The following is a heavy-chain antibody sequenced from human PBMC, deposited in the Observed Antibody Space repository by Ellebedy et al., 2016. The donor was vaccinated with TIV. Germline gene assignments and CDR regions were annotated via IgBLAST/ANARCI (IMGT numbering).Heavy chain of an antibody. J-gene: IGHJ4*02. CDR2: IYPGDSDT. CDR1: KYNFTTYW. D-gene: IGHD3-10*01. CDR3: ARLDRWFGELLGDFYFNY. V-gene: IGHV5-51*01. Sequence: GESLKISCRGSKYNFTTYWIGWVRQMPGKGLEWMGIIYPGDSDTRYSPSFQGQVTISADKSISTAYLQWSSLKASDSARYYCARLDRWFGELLGDFYFNYWGQGTLVTVSS.